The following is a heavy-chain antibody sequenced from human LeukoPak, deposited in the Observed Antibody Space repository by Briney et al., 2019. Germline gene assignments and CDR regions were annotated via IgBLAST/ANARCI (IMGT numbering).Heavy chain of an antibody. CDR3: AKDRDPYDYGSGSYYNGVFDY. CDR2: VSNRGGTT. CDR1: DFSFTNYA. V-gene: IGHV3-23*01. D-gene: IGHD3-10*01. Sequence: GGSLRLSCAASDFSFTNYAMSWVRQAPGKGLEWVSAVSNRGGTTYYADSVKGRFTISRDNSKNTLYLQMSSLRAEDTAVYYCAKDRDPYDYGSGSYYNGVFDYWGQGTLVTVSS. J-gene: IGHJ4*02.